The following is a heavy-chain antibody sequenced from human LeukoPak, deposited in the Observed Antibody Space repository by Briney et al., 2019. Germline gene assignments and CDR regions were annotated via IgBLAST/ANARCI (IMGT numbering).Heavy chain of an antibody. J-gene: IGHJ3*02. CDR2: ISGSGGST. Sequence: GGSLRLSCAASGFTFSSYAMSWVRQAPGKGLEWVSAISGSGGSTYYADSVKGRSTISRDNSKNTLYLQMNSLRAEDTAVYYCAKFWELPRAFDIWGQGTMVTVSS. V-gene: IGHV3-23*01. CDR3: AKFWELPRAFDI. CDR1: GFTFSSYA. D-gene: IGHD1-26*01.